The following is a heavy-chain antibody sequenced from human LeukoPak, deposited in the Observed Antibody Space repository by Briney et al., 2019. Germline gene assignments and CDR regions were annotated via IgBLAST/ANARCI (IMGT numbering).Heavy chain of an antibody. CDR2: INPNSGGT. V-gene: IGHV1-2*06. CDR1: GYTFTNYG. J-gene: IGHJ4*02. CDR3: ARDRAATFDY. Sequence: GASVKVSCKASGYTFTNYGINWVRQAPGQGLEWMGRINPNSGGTNYAQKFQGRVTMTRDTSISTAYMELSRLRSEDTAVYYCARDRAATFDYWGQGTLVTVSS. D-gene: IGHD1-26*01.